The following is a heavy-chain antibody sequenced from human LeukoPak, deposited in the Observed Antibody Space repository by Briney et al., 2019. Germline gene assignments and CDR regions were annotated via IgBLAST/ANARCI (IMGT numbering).Heavy chain of an antibody. CDR1: GFTFSSYA. CDR3: AKLFNDYGDYYFDY. J-gene: IGHJ4*02. D-gene: IGHD4-17*01. CDR2: ISGNGDRT. V-gene: IGHV3-23*01. Sequence: GGSLRLSCAASGFTFSSYAMSWVRQAPGKGLEWVSAISGNGDRTYYADSVKGRFSISRDNSKNTLYLQMNSLRAEDTAVYYCAKLFNDYGDYYFDYWGQGTLVTVSS.